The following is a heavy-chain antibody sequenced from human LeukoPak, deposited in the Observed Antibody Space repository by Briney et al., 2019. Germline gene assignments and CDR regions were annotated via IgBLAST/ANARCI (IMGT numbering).Heavy chain of an antibody. J-gene: IGHJ4*02. CDR2: INHSGST. CDR3: ARRTENYDILTGYYAPNFDY. D-gene: IGHD3-9*01. CDR1: GGSFSGYY. Sequence: PSETLSLTCAVYGGSFSGYYWSWIRQPPGKGLEWIGEINHSGSTNYNPSLKSRVTISVDTSKNQFSLKLSSVTAADTAVYYCARRTENYDILTGYYAPNFDYWGQGTLVTVSS. V-gene: IGHV4-34*01.